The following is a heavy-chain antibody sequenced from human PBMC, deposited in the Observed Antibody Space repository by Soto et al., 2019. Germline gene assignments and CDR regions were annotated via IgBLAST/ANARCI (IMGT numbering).Heavy chain of an antibody. D-gene: IGHD1-1*01. V-gene: IGHV4-59*08. Sequence: QVQLQESGPGLVKPSETLSLTCTVSGGSISSYYWSWIRQPPGKGLEWIGYSYYIGSTNYNPSLKRRVTISVDTSKSQFSRKLRSATAADTAVYYCARRYGGNLDYWGQGTLVTVSS. CDR2: SYYIGST. CDR1: GGSISSYY. CDR3: ARRYGGNLDY. J-gene: IGHJ4*02.